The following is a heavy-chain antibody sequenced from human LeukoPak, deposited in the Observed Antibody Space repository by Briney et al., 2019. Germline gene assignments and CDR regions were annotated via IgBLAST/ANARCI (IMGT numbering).Heavy chain of an antibody. CDR2: INHSGST. Sequence: TTETLSLTCAVYGGSFSRYYWTWIRQPTGKGLEWIGEINHSGSTNSHPSLTSRVTISVDRYKNQFSLKLSSVTAAETAVYYCAKLRYFDWSYDYWGQGTLVTVSS. CDR1: GGSFSRYY. J-gene: IGHJ4*02. D-gene: IGHD3-9*01. CDR3: AKLRYFDWSYDY. V-gene: IGHV4-34*01.